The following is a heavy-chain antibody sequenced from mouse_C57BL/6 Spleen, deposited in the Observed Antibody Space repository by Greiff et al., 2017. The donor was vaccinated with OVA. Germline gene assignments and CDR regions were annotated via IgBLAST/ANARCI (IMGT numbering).Heavy chain of an antibody. V-gene: IGHV1-54*01. CDR3: ASPGYCGSWGY. Sequence: VQLQQSGAELVRPGTSVKVSCKASGYAFTNYLIEWVKQRPGQGLEWIGVLNPGSGGTNYNEKFKGKATLTADKSSSTAYMQLSSLTSEYSAVYFCASPGYCGSWGYWGKGTTLTVSS. J-gene: IGHJ2*01. CDR2: LNPGSGGT. CDR1: GYAFTNYL. D-gene: IGHD1-1*01.